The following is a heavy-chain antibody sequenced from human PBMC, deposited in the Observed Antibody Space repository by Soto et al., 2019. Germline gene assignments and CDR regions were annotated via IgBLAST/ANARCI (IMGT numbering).Heavy chain of an antibody. J-gene: IGHJ5*02. D-gene: IGHD1-1*01. CDR1: GGTFSSYT. V-gene: IGHV1-69*02. CDR2: IIPILGIA. CDR3: AVLQLESWFDP. Sequence: QVQLVQSGAEVKKPGSSVKVSCKASGGTFSSYTISWVRQAPGQGLEWMGRIIPILGIANYAQKFQGRVTITADKSTSRAYMGLGSLRSEDTAVYYWAVLQLESWFDPWGQGTLVTVSS.